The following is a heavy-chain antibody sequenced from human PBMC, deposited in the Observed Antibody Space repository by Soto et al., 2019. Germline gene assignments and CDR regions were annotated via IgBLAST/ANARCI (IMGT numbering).Heavy chain of an antibody. J-gene: IGHJ4*02. Sequence: GGSLRLSCAASGFTFSSYAMHWVRQAPGKGLEWVAVISYDGSNKYYADSVKGRFTISRDNSKNTLYLQMNSLRAEDTAVYYCAREAYYYDSSGYYYFDYWGQGTLVTVSS. D-gene: IGHD3-22*01. CDR2: ISYDGSNK. CDR1: GFTFSSYA. V-gene: IGHV3-30-3*01. CDR3: AREAYYYDSSGYYYFDY.